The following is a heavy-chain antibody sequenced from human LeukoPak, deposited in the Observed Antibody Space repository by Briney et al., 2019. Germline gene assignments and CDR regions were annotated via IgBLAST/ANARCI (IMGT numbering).Heavy chain of an antibody. CDR3: AKESADYGVHDAFDI. J-gene: IGHJ3*02. D-gene: IGHD4-17*01. V-gene: IGHV3-23*01. Sequence: GGSLRLSCTPSGFTFSSHAMSWVRQAPGKGLEWVSGISGSGGSTYYADSVKDRFTISRDNSKNTLYLQMNSLRAEDTAVYYCAKESADYGVHDAFDIWGQGTMVTVSS. CDR1: GFTFSSHA. CDR2: ISGSGGST.